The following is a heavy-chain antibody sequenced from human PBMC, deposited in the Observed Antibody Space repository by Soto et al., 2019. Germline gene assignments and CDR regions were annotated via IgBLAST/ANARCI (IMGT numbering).Heavy chain of an antibody. Sequence: QVQLVESGGGVIQPGTSLSLSCGSSGFTFSSFGMYWVRQAPGKGLEWGAVVSYDGKHKYYADSVKGRFTVSRDNAKNMLYLQMNSLSGEDTAVYYCAKDVGQQLVLNYGMDVWGQGNTVTVSS. V-gene: IGHV3-30*18. CDR1: GFTFSSFG. CDR2: VSYDGKHK. CDR3: AKDVGQQLVLNYGMDV. D-gene: IGHD6-6*01. J-gene: IGHJ6*02.